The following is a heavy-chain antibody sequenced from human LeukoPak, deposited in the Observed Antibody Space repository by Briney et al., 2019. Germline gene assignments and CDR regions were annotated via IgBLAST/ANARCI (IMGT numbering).Heavy chain of an antibody. D-gene: IGHD3-22*01. Sequence: PGGSLRLSCAASGFTFSSYSMNWVRQAPGKGLEWVAVISYDGSNKYYADSVKGRFTISRDNSKNTLYLQMNSLRAEDTAVYYCARGGYYYDSSGYYSFDYWGQGTLVTVSS. CDR3: ARGGYYYDSSGYYSFDY. J-gene: IGHJ4*02. V-gene: IGHV3-30*03. CDR1: GFTFSSYS. CDR2: ISYDGSNK.